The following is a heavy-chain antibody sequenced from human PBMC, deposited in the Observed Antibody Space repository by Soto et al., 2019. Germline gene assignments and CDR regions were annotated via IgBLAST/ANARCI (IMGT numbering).Heavy chain of an antibody. CDR3: ATYREGSGYYSNWFDP. D-gene: IGHD3-3*01. CDR2: IYPGDSDT. CDR1: GYSFTSYW. V-gene: IGHV5-51*01. Sequence: PGESLKISCKGSGYSFTSYWIGWVRQMPGKGLEWMGIIYPGDSDTRYSPSFQGQVTISADKSISTAYLQWSSLKASDTAMYYCATYREGSGYYSNWFDPWGQGTLVTVSS. J-gene: IGHJ5*02.